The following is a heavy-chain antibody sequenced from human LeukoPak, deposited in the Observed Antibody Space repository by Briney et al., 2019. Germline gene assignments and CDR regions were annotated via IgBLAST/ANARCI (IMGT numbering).Heavy chain of an antibody. Sequence: PSETLSLTCTVSNGPVSGGNNYWSWIRQPPEKGLEWIGYISYSGSTTYNPSLESRVTMSVDTSKNQFSLKMKSVTAADTAVYFCARDPGDYIDYWGQGTLVIVSS. V-gene: IGHV4-61*01. CDR1: NGPVSGGNNY. CDR3: ARDPGDYIDY. CDR2: ISYSGST. J-gene: IGHJ4*02.